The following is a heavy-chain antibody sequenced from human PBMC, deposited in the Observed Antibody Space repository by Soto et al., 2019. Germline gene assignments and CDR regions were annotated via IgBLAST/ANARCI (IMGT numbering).Heavy chain of an antibody. CDR2: ISSNGGST. CDR3: VNSKTNYYDSSGYYDY. V-gene: IGHV3-64D*08. D-gene: IGHD3-22*01. Sequence: GGSLRLSCSASGFTFSSYAMHWVRQAPGKGLEYVSAISSNGGSTYYADSVKGRFTISRDNSKNTLYLQMSSLRAEDTAVYYCVNSKTNYYDSSGYYDYWGQVNLVTVSS. J-gene: IGHJ4*02. CDR1: GFTFSSYA.